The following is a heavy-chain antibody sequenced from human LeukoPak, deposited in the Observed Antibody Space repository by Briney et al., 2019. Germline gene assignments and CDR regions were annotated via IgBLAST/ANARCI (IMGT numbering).Heavy chain of an antibody. CDR1: GGSISSSSYY. D-gene: IGHD2-2*01. J-gene: IGHJ3*02. CDR3: ARDRIQIPAATDDAFDI. Sequence: SETLSLTCTVSGGSISSSSYYWSWIRQPAGKGLEWIGRIYTSGSTNYNPSLKSRVTMSVDTSKNQFSLKLSSVTAADTAVYYCARDRIQIPAATDDAFDIWGQGTMVTVSS. V-gene: IGHV4-61*02. CDR2: IYTSGST.